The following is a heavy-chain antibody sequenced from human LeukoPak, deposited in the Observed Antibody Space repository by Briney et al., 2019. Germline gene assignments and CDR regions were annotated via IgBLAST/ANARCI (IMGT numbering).Heavy chain of an antibody. Sequence: PGGSLRLSCAASGFSFRGFAMYWVRQAPGKGLEWVAVISSDGSNVYYSDFAKGRFTISRDNAKNSLYLQMNSLRDEDTAVYYCARVRYFDYWGQGTLVTVSS. CDR2: ISSDGSNV. D-gene: IGHD3-10*01. CDR3: ARVRYFDY. CDR1: GFSFRGFA. V-gene: IGHV3-30*04. J-gene: IGHJ4*02.